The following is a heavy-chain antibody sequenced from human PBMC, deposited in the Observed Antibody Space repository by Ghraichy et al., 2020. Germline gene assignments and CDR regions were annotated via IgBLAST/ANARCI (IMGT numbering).Heavy chain of an antibody. CDR2: IGMTGTST. J-gene: IGHJ3*02. D-gene: IGHD6-19*01. CDR3: AKDSAGVDGKRGGVDI. Sequence: GGSLRLSCTASGFTFNSYAMHWVRQAPGKGLEWVSGIGMTGTSTYYADSVKGQFTISRDNSKNTVFLQMNSLRAEDTAVYYCAKDSAGVDGKRGGVDIWGQGTMVTVSS. V-gene: IGHV3-23*01. CDR1: GFTFNSYA.